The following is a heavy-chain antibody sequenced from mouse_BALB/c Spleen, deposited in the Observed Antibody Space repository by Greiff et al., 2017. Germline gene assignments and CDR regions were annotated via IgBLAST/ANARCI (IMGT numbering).Heavy chain of an antibody. CDR2: IYPGSGST. CDR1: GYNFTSYW. J-gene: IGHJ2*01. Sequence: QVQLQQPGAELVKPGTSVKLSCKASGYNFTSYWINWVKLRPGQGLEWIGDIYPGSGSTNYNEKFKSKATLTVDTSSSTAYMQLSSLASEDSALYYCARSVWSDYWGQGTTLTVSS. CDR3: ARSVWSDY. D-gene: IGHD2-10*02. V-gene: IGHV1-55*01.